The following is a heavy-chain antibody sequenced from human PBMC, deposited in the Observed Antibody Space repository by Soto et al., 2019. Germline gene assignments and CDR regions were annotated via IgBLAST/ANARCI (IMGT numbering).Heavy chain of an antibody. CDR1: GYTFTSYG. CDR2: INTYNGNT. Sequence: QVQLVQSEAEVKKPGASVKVSCKASGYTFTSYGITWVRQAPGQGLEWMGWINTYNGNTNYARKLQGRITMTKDTSTSTAYMELRSLRSDDTAVYYCARGDIAVADDYYYYGLDVWGQGTTVTVSS. D-gene: IGHD6-19*01. V-gene: IGHV1-18*04. J-gene: IGHJ6*02. CDR3: ARGDIAVADDYYYYGLDV.